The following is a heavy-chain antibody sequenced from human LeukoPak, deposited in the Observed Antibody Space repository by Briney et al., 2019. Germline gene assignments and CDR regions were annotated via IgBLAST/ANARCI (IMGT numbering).Heavy chain of an antibody. CDR1: GFTFTTYA. D-gene: IGHD6-6*01. V-gene: IGHV3-23*01. J-gene: IGHJ4*02. Sequence: GGSLRLSCAASGFTFTTYAMSWVRQAPGKGLEWVSSVSKSDGTTYYADSVKGRFTISRDNSKNTLYLQMNSLRAGDTAVYYCAKEGVYSSSSEFDYWGQGTLVTVSS. CDR2: VSKSDGTT. CDR3: AKEGVYSSSSEFDY.